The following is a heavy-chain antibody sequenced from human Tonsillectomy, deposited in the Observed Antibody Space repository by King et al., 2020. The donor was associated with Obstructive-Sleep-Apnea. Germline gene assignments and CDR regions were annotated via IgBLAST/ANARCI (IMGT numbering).Heavy chain of an antibody. J-gene: IGHJ6*02. V-gene: IGHV5-51*01. CDR2: VSPVDFHT. Sequence: VQLVESGAEVKKPGESLKISCQGSGYSFSRYWIAWVRQMPGKGLEWMGLVSPVDFHTNYSPPFQGRVTSSAYKSIITAYLQWSGLKASDTAMYFCARGHYYDGLDVWRQGTTVTVSS. CDR3: ARGHYYDGLDV. CDR1: GYSFSRYW.